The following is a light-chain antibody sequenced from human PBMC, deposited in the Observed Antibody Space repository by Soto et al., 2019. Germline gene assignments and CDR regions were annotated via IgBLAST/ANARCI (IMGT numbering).Light chain of an antibody. J-gene: IGLJ1*01. Sequence: QSVLTQPPSVSGAPGQRVTIPCSGSSSNIGAGYEVHWYQQFPRTAPKLLIYGNSNRPSGVPDRFSGSKSGTSASLAISGLQAEDEADYYCQSYDSRLSGYVFGTGNKLTVL. CDR3: QSYDSRLSGYV. CDR2: GNS. CDR1: SSNIGAGYE. V-gene: IGLV1-40*01.